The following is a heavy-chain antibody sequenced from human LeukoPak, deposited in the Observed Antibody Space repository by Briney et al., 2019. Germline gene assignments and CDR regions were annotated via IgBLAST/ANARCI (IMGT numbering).Heavy chain of an antibody. Sequence: SETLSLTCAVYGGSFSGYYWSWIRQPPGKGLEWIGEINHSGSTNYNPSLKSRVTMSVDTSKNQFSLKLSSVTAADTAVYYCARDAFWFDPWGQGTLVTVSS. CDR1: GGSFSGYY. V-gene: IGHV4-34*01. D-gene: IGHD3-3*02. J-gene: IGHJ5*02. CDR2: INHSGST. CDR3: ARDAFWFDP.